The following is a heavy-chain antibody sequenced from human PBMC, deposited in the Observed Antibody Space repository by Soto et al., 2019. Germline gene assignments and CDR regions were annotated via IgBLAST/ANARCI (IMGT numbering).Heavy chain of an antibody. V-gene: IGHV4-39*01. D-gene: IGHD3-10*01. CDR3: ASQDMVRGVNTHDY. CDR2: IYYSGST. J-gene: IGHJ4*02. Sequence: ETLSLSCTVSGGSMSSSSYDWGWIRQPPGKGLEWIGSIYYSGSTYYNPSLKSRVTISVDTSKNKFSMKLRSVTAADTAVYYCASQDMVRGVNTHDYWGQGTLVTVYS. CDR1: GGSMSSSSYD.